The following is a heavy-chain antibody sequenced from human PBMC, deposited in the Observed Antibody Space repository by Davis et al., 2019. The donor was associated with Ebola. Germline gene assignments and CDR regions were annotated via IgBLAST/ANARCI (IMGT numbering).Heavy chain of an antibody. CDR3: VRDTGRTPDY. V-gene: IGHV3-7*01. CDR1: GFTFSSYW. CDR2: IKQDGSQK. J-gene: IGHJ4*02. D-gene: IGHD4-17*01. Sequence: GESLKISCAASGFTFSSYWMTWGRQTPGKGLEWVANIKQDGSQKYYVSSVKGRFTISRDNAKNTLYLQMNSLRAEDTAVYYCVRDTGRTPDYWGQGALVTVSS.